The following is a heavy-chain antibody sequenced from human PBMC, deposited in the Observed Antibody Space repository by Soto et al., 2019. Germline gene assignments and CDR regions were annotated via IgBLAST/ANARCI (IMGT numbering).Heavy chain of an antibody. CDR3: TIQGAAFRDYYYVIDV. Sequence: QVQLVQSGAEVKKPGSSVKVSCKASGGTFSRYAISWVRQAPGQGLEWMGGIIPIFGTANNAQKFQGRVTITPAESTSTAYMELSSLRSEDTAVYYCTIQGAAFRDYYYVIDVWGQGTTVTLSS. CDR1: GGTFSRYA. CDR2: IIPIFGTA. V-gene: IGHV1-69*05. D-gene: IGHD2-15*01. J-gene: IGHJ6*02.